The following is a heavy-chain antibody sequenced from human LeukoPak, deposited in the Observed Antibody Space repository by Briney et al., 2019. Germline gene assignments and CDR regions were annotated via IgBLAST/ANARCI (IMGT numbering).Heavy chain of an antibody. CDR2: FYASGTT. V-gene: IGHV4-4*07. J-gene: IGHJ3*02. D-gene: IGHD6-13*01. CDR1: GVSISNYF. CDR3: ASTKSSWYAFDI. Sequence: TSETLSLTCNVFGVSISNYFWGWLRQPAGKGLEWIGRFYASGTTYYNPSLRSRVTLSMDTSKNHFSLKLTSVTAADTAVYYCASTKSSWYAFDIWGQGTMVTVSS.